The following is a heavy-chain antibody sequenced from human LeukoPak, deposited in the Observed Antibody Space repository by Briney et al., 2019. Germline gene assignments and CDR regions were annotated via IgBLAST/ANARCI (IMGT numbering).Heavy chain of an antibody. CDR2: IIPIFGTA. V-gene: IGHV1-69*13. D-gene: IGHD3-3*01. CDR1: GGTFSSYA. CDR3: ARVVGTYSFLEWFSYPNHANWFDP. Sequence: ASVKVSCKASGGTFSSYAISWVRQAPGQGLEWMGGIIPIFGTANYAQKFQGRVTITADESTSTAYMELSSLRSEDTAVYYCARVVGTYSFLEWFSYPNHANWFDPWGQGTLVTVSS. J-gene: IGHJ5*02.